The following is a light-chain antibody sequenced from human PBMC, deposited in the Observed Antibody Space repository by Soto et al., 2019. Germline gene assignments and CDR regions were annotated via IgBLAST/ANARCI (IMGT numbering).Light chain of an antibody. CDR1: QSVSSSY. V-gene: IGKV3-20*01. J-gene: IGKJ5*01. CDR2: GAS. CDR3: QQYDNSPIT. Sequence: EIVLTQSPGTLSLSPGERSTLSCRGSQSVSSSYLAWYQQKPGQAPRLLIYGASSRATGIPDRFSGSGSGTDFTLTISRLEPEDFALYYCQQYDNSPITFGQGTRLEIK.